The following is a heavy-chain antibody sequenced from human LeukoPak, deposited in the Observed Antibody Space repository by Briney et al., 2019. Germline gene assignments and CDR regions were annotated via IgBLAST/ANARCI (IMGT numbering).Heavy chain of an antibody. CDR3: ARGSGSSSWYVWLFDY. CDR1: GGSISSGSYY. D-gene: IGHD6-13*01. Sequence: PSETLSLTCTVSGGSISSGSYYWSWIRQPAGKGLEWIGRIYTSGSTNYNPSLKSRVTISVDTSKNQLSLKLSSVTAADTAVYYCARGSGSSSWYVWLFDYWGQGTLVTVSS. V-gene: IGHV4-61*02. J-gene: IGHJ4*02. CDR2: IYTSGST.